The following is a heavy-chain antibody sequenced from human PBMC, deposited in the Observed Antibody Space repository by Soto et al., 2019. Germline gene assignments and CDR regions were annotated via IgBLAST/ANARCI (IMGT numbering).Heavy chain of an antibody. Sequence: QVQLQQWGAGLLKPSETLSLTCAVYGGSFSGYYWSWIRQPPGKGLEWIGEINHSGSTNYNPSLKSRVTISVDPSKNQFSLKLSSVTAADTAVYYCARVVAAAGRETYYYYYYMDVWGKGTTVTVSS. D-gene: IGHD6-13*01. V-gene: IGHV4-34*01. CDR2: INHSGST. CDR1: GGSFSGYY. J-gene: IGHJ6*03. CDR3: ARVVAAAGRETYYYYYYMDV.